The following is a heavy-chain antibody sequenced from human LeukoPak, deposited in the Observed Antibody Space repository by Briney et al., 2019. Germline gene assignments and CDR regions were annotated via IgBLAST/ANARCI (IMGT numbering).Heavy chain of an antibody. CDR3: AKDTLGSRTWYIYFDS. D-gene: IGHD6-13*01. Sequence: GGSLRLSCAASGFTFSTYAMTWVRQAPGKGLEWVSTINAGGGTTYYADSVKGRFTISRDDSKNTLFLQMNILRADDTATYYCAKDTLGSRTWYIYFDSWGQGTLVTVSS. CDR2: INAGGGTT. V-gene: IGHV3-23*01. CDR1: GFTFSTYA. J-gene: IGHJ4*02.